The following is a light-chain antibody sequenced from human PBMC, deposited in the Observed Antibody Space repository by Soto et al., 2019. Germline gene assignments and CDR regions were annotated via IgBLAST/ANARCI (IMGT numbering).Light chain of an antibody. V-gene: IGKV2-28*01. CDR2: LSS. Sequence: EIVLTQSPLSLPVTPGEPASISCRSSQSLLHSDGNNYLDWYLQRPGQSPQLLTFLSSYRASGVPDIFSGSGSGTDFTLKISKVEAGDVGIYYCMQGLQAPYTFGLGTKLEIK. J-gene: IGKJ2*01. CDR1: QSLLHSDGNNY. CDR3: MQGLQAPYT.